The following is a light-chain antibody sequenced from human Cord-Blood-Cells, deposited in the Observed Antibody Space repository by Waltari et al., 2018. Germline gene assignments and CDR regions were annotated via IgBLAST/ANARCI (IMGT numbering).Light chain of an antibody. J-gene: IGKJ4*01. CDR3: QQRSNWPLT. CDR1: QSVSSY. CDR2: DAS. V-gene: IGKV3-11*01. Sequence: DIVLTQSPPTLSLSPGERATLSCRASQSVSSYLAWYQQKPGQAPRLLIYDASSRATGIPARFSGSGSGTDFTLTISSLEPEDFAVYYCQQRSNWPLTFGGGTKVEIK.